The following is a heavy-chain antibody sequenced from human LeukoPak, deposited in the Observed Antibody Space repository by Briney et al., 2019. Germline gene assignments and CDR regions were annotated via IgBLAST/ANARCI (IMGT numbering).Heavy chain of an antibody. D-gene: IGHD3-10*02. V-gene: IGHV4-39*07. CDR3: AREGYYDRGDY. Sequence: SSETLSLTCTVSGGSISSSSYYWGWIRQPPGKGLEWIGSIYYSGSTYYNPSLKSRVTISVDTSKNQFSLKLSSVTAADTAVYYCAREGYYDRGDYWGQGTLVTVSS. CDR1: GGSISSSSYY. CDR2: IYYSGST. J-gene: IGHJ4*02.